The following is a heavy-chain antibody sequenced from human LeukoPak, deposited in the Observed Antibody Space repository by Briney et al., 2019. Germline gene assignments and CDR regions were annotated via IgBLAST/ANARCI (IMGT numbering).Heavy chain of an antibody. CDR1: GGSISSYY. CDR3: ARAEDCGGDCYPYWFDP. Sequence: SETLSLTCTVSGGSISSYYWSWIRQPPGKGLEWIGYIYYSGSTNYNPSLKSRVTISVDTSKNQFSLKLSSVTAADTAVYYCARAEDCGGDCYPYWFDPWGQGTLVTVSS. J-gene: IGHJ5*02. CDR2: IYYSGST. D-gene: IGHD2-21*02. V-gene: IGHV4-59*01.